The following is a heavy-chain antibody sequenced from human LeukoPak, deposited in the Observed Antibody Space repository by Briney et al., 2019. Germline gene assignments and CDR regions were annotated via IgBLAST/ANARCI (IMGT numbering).Heavy chain of an antibody. CDR3: ARADAFGGYGFDY. CDR1: GFTFSSYW. CDR2: IKSDGSSST. V-gene: IGHV3-74*01. J-gene: IGHJ4*02. Sequence: GSLRLSCAASGFTFSSYWMHWVRQAPGKGLAWVSRIKSDGSSSTSYADSVKGRFTISRDNAKNTLYLQMNSLRAEDTAVYYCARADAFGGYGFDYWGQGTLVTVSS. D-gene: IGHD5-12*01.